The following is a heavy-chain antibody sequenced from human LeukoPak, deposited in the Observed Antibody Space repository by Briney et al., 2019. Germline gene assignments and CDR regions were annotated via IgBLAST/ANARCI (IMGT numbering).Heavy chain of an antibody. CDR3: ARASSGWYVGDY. CDR1: GFSLYNYA. J-gene: IGHJ4*02. CDR2: ISGSGGTT. Sequence: GGSLRLSCAAAGFSLYNYAGRRVPRARGKGLEWVSVISGSGGTTYYADSVRGRFTISRDTSKNTLYLQMNSLISEDTAVYYCARASSGWYVGDYWGQGTLVTVSS. V-gene: IGHV3-23*01. D-gene: IGHD6-19*01.